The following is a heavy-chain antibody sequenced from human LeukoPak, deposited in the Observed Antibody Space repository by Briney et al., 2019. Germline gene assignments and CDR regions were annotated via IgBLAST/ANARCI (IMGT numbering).Heavy chain of an antibody. Sequence: ASVKVSCKASGYTFTGYYMHWVRQAPGQGLEWMGRINPNSGGTNYAQKFQGRVTITADKSTSTAYMELSSLRSEDTAVYYCARDLAPCSSTSCYPYFDYWGQGTLVTVSS. CDR1: GYTFTGYY. J-gene: IGHJ4*02. V-gene: IGHV1-2*06. D-gene: IGHD2-2*01. CDR3: ARDLAPCSSTSCYPYFDY. CDR2: INPNSGGT.